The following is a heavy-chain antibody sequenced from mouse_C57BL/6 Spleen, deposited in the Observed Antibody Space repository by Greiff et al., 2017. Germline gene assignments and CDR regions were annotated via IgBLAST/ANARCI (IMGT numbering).Heavy chain of an antibody. CDR3: TRKGYYGSSYGYGYFDV. CDR1: GYTFTDYE. CDR2: IDPETGGT. V-gene: IGHV1-15*01. J-gene: IGHJ1*03. D-gene: IGHD1-1*01. Sequence: VKLMESGAELVRPGASVTLSCKASGYTFTDYEMHWVKQTPVHGLEWIGAIDPETGGTAYNQKFKGKAILTADKSSSTAYMELRSLTSEDSAVYYCTRKGYYGSSYGYGYFDVWGTGTTVTVSS.